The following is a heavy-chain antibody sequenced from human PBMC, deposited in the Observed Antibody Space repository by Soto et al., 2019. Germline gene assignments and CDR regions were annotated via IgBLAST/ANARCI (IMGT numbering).Heavy chain of an antibody. J-gene: IGHJ4*02. Sequence: SETLSLTCAVSGASISSDAYYWSWIRQHPGKGLEWIGYISYSGSTYYNPSLKSRVTISVDTSKNQFSLKLTSVTAADTAVYYCARYRFSDTWSRFDYWGQGTLVTVSS. V-gene: IGHV4-31*11. CDR1: GASISSDAYY. CDR2: ISYSGST. D-gene: IGHD3-16*02. CDR3: ARYRFSDTWSRFDY.